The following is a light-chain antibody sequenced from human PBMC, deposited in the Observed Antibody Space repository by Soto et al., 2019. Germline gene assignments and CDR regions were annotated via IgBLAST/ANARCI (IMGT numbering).Light chain of an antibody. Sequence: QSVLTQPASVSGSPGQSITISCTGTSSDVGNYKYVSWYQQHPGKAPKLMIYEVSNRPSGVSNRFSGSKSGNTASLTISGLQAEDETDYYCFSNTSSGTDVFGTGTKVTVL. CDR1: SSDVGNYKY. CDR2: EVS. CDR3: FSNTSSGTDV. J-gene: IGLJ1*01. V-gene: IGLV2-14*01.